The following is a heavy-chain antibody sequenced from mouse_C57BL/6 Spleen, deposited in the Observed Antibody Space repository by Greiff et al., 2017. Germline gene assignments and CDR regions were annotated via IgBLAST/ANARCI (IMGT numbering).Heavy chain of an antibody. CDR3: THIPFYDYDGFAY. D-gene: IGHD2-4*01. V-gene: IGHV5-9-1*02. J-gene: IGHJ3*01. CDR2: ISSGGDYT. CDR1: GFTFSSYA. Sequence: EVKLMESGEGLVKPGGSLKLSCAASGFTFSSYAMSWVRQTPEKRLEWVAYISSGGDYTYYADTVKGRFTISRDNARNTLYLQMSSLKSENTAMYYCTHIPFYDYDGFAYWGQGTLVTVSA.